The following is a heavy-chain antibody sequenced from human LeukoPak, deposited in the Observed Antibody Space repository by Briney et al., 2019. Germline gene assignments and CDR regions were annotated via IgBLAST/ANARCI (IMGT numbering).Heavy chain of an antibody. J-gene: IGHJ5*02. CDR1: GGSVSSGSYY. CDR3: ASATYCSSTSCYGAAWFDP. D-gene: IGHD2-2*01. V-gene: IGHV4-61*01. CDR2: IYYSGST. Sequence: SETLSLTCTVSGGSVSSGSYYWSWIRQPPGKGLECIGYIYYSGSTNYNPSLKSRVTISVDTSKNQFSLKLSSVTAADTAVYYCASATYCSSTSCYGAAWFDPWAREPWSPSPQ.